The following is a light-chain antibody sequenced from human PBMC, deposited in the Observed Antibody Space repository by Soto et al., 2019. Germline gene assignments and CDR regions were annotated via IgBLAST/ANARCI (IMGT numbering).Light chain of an antibody. V-gene: IGLV2-8*01. J-gene: IGLJ1*01. CDR3: SSKRGRNSYV. CDR1: SSDVGAYNY. CDR2: EVS. Sequence: QSVLTHPPSSTGSPGQSVTISCTGTSSDVGAYNYVSWYQQHPGKAPKLMIYEVSKRPSGVPDRFSGSKSGNTASLTVSGLQTEDEADYYCSSKRGRNSYVFGTGTKVTVL.